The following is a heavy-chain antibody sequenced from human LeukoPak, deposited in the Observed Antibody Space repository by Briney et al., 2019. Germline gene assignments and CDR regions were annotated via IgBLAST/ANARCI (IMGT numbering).Heavy chain of an antibody. CDR2: ISNSAST. D-gene: IGHD3-3*01. Sequence: GGSLRLSCAASGFTFSSYPMNWVRQAPGKGLEWVSAISNSASTYYADSVKGRFTISRDNSKNTLYLQMNSLRAEDTAIYYCAKQSSYYDFWSAYDDYWGQGTLVTVSS. CDR1: GFTFSSYP. V-gene: IGHV3-23*01. J-gene: IGHJ4*02. CDR3: AKQSSYYDFWSAYDDY.